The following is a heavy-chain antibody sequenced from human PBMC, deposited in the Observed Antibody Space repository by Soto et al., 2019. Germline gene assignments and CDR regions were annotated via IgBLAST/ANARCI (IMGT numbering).Heavy chain of an antibody. CDR2: MNPNSGNT. CDR3: AREYYLGVVNRSYYYYMDV. Sequence: ASVKVSCKASGYTFTSYDINWVRQATGQGLEWMGWMNPNSGNTGYAQKFQGRVTMTRNTSISTAYMELSSLRSEDTAVYYCAREYYLGVVNRSYYYYMDVWGKGTTVTVSS. D-gene: IGHD3-3*01. V-gene: IGHV1-8*01. J-gene: IGHJ6*03. CDR1: GYTFTSYD.